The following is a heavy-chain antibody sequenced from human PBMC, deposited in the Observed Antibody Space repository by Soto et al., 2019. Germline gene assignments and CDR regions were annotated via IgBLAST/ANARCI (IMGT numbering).Heavy chain of an antibody. CDR3: AGGIQLWAFDY. D-gene: IGHD5-18*01. V-gene: IGHV4-59*01. CDR2: IYYSGST. CDR1: GGSISSYY. J-gene: IGHJ4*02. Sequence: PSETLSLTCTVSGGSISSYYWSWIRQPPGKGLEWIGYIYYSGSTNYNPSLKSRVTISVDTSKNQFSLKLSSVTAADTAVYYCAGGIQLWAFDYWGQGTLVTVSS.